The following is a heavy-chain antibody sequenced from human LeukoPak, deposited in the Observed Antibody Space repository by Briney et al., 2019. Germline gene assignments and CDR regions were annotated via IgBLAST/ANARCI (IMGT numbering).Heavy chain of an antibody. D-gene: IGHD3-9*01. Sequence: GGSLRLSCAASGFTFSNYWMHWVRQAPGKGLVWVSRINSDGINTSYADSVKGRFTISRDNSKNTLYLQMNSLRAEDTAVYYFGKEFSGFYILAGGGGGSEYLYNWFDPWGQGTLVTVSS. CDR3: GKEFSGFYILAGGGGGSEYLYNWFDP. CDR1: GFTFSNYW. CDR2: INSDGINT. J-gene: IGHJ5*02. V-gene: IGHV3-74*01.